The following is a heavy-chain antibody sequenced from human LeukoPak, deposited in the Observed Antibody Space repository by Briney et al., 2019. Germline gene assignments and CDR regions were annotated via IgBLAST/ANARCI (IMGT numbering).Heavy chain of an antibody. Sequence: GSLRLSCAASGFTFSSYSMNWVRQAPGKGLEWVSSISSSSSYIYYADSVKGRFTISRDNAKNSLYLQMNSLRAEDTAVYYCAREGYIVVVPAATEDSHYYYYMDVWGKGTTVTVSS. CDR3: AREGYIVVVPAATEDSHYYYYMDV. CDR2: ISSSSSYI. J-gene: IGHJ6*03. CDR1: GFTFSSYS. D-gene: IGHD2-2*01. V-gene: IGHV3-21*01.